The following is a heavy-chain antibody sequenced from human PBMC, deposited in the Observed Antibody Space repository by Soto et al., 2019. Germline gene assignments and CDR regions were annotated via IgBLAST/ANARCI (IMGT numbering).Heavy chain of an antibody. CDR2: ISSSSSTI. CDR1: GFTFSSYS. D-gene: IGHD2-2*01. J-gene: IGHJ5*02. V-gene: IGHV3-48*01. CDR3: AREYCSSTSCLNWFDP. Sequence: EVQLVESGGGLVQPGGSLRLSRAASGFTFSSYSMNWVRQAPGKGLEWVSYISSSSSTIYYADSVKGRFTISRDNAKNSLYLQMNSLRAEDTAVYYCAREYCSSTSCLNWFDPWGQGTLVTVSS.